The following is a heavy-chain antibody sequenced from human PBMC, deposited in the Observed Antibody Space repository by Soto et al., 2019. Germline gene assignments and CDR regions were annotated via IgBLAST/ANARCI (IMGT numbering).Heavy chain of an antibody. CDR3: ARWSNNKVVSP. D-gene: IGHD2-15*01. CDR1: GFTFRNHG. V-gene: IGHV3-33*01. CDR2: IWYDGSEK. J-gene: IGHJ5*02. Sequence: QVQLVESGGGVVQPGRSLRLSCEGSGFTFRNHGMHWIRQSPGKGLEWLAVIWYDGSEKYYADSVKGRYTISRDNSKNTLLLQMNSLKVEDTAIYYCARWSNNKVVSPWGQGTVFTVS.